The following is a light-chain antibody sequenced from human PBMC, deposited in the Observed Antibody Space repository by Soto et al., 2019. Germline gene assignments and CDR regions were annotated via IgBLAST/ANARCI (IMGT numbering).Light chain of an antibody. CDR1: QSVSSN. Sequence: EIVMKQSAGTVSVSQGERATLSCRASQSVSSNLAWYQQKPGQAPRLLIYGASARATGIPARFSGSGSGTEFTLTISSLQSEDIAVYYRQQYNNWPKTFGQVTKVDIK. CDR2: GAS. J-gene: IGKJ1*01. CDR3: QQYNNWPKT. V-gene: IGKV3-15*01.